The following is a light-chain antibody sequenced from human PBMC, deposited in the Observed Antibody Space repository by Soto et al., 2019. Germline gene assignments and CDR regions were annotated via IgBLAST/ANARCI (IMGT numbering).Light chain of an antibody. V-gene: IGKV1-5*03. Sequence: DIQMTQSPSTLSASVGDRVTITCRASQSVTTCLAWYQQKPGKAPKVLIYKASNIQSGVPSRFSGGGSGTEFTLTISSLQPDDFATYYCQRYNTHSPYTFGQGTKLEIK. CDR3: QRYNTHSPYT. CDR1: QSVTTC. J-gene: IGKJ2*01. CDR2: KAS.